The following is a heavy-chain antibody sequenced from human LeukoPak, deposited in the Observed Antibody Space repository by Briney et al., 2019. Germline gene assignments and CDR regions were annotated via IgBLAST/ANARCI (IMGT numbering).Heavy chain of an antibody. CDR1: GGSFSGYY. V-gene: IGHV4-34*01. D-gene: IGHD3-16*01. CDR2: INHSGST. J-gene: IGHJ6*04. Sequence: TSETLSLTCAVYGGSFSGYYWSWIRPPPGKGLEWIGEINHSGSTNYNPSLKSRVTISVDTSKNQFSLKLSSVTAADTAVYYCARGYSLGGGVLSNYYYYYGMDVWGKGTTVTVSS. CDR3: ARGYSLGGGVLSNYYYYYGMDV.